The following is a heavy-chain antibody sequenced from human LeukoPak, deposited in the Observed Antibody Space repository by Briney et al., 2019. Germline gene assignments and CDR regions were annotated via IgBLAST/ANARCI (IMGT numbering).Heavy chain of an antibody. Sequence: GESLKISCKGSGYTFSAYWIGWVRQMPGKGLEWMGIIYPGDSDTRYSPSFQGQVTISADKSISTAYLQWSSLKASDTAMYYCARSPYDRHAFDIWGQGTMVTVSS. CDR3: ARSPYDRHAFDI. V-gene: IGHV5-51*01. CDR2: IYPGDSDT. D-gene: IGHD3-9*01. CDR1: GYTFSAYW. J-gene: IGHJ3*02.